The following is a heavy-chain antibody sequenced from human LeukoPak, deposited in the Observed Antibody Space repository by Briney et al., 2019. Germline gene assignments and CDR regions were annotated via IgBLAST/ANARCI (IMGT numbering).Heavy chain of an antibody. V-gene: IGHV3-23*01. Sequence: GGSLTLSCAASGFTFSSYVMSWVRQAPAKGLEGVSAISGSGGSTYYADSVKGRFTISRENSKNTLYLQMNSLRAEDTAVYYCAKDVTTTWSNWFDPWGQGTLVTVSS. J-gene: IGHJ5*02. CDR2: ISGSGGST. D-gene: IGHD1/OR15-1a*01. CDR1: GFTFSSYV. CDR3: AKDVTTTWSNWFDP.